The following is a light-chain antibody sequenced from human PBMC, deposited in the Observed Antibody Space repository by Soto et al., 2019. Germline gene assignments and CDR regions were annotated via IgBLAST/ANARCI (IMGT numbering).Light chain of an antibody. CDR2: NVN. J-gene: IGLJ1*01. Sequence: QSVLTQPASVSRSPGQSITISCTGTSGDVGAYDFVSWDQQHPGKAPRLMIYNVNKRPAGASNRCSGSKAGSTASLTISTLQAEDEADYYCASFTNTSSSVFGAGTKVTVL. V-gene: IGLV2-14*01. CDR3: ASFTNTSSSV. CDR1: SGDVGAYDF.